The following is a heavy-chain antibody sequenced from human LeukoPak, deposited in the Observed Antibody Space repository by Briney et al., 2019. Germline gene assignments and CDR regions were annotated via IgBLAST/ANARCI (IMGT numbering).Heavy chain of an antibody. Sequence: GASVKVSCKASGYTFTGYCMHWVRQAPGQGLEWMGWINPNSGGTNYAQKFQGRVTMTRDTSISTAYMELSRLRSDDTAVYYCARAGDITIFGVVITGPNDYWGQGTLVTVSS. D-gene: IGHD3-3*01. CDR1: GYTFTGYC. J-gene: IGHJ4*02. V-gene: IGHV1-2*02. CDR3: ARAGDITIFGVVITGPNDY. CDR2: INPNSGGT.